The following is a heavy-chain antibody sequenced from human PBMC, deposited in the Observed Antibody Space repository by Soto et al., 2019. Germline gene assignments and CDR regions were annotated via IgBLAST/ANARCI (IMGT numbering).Heavy chain of an antibody. CDR2: ISSTTNYI. J-gene: IGHJ4*02. CDR3: ARESEDLTSNFDY. CDR1: GFTFTRYS. Sequence: EVQLVESGGGLVKPGGSLRLSCAASGFTFTRYSMNWVRQATGKGLERVSSISSTTNYIYYGDSMKGRFTISRDNATNSLYLEMNSLRAEDTAVYYCARESEDLTSNFDYWGQGTLVTVSS. V-gene: IGHV3-21*06.